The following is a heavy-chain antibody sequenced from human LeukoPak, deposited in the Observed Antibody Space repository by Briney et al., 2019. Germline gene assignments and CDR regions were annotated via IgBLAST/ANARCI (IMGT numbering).Heavy chain of an antibody. V-gene: IGHV3-30*02. CDR2: IRYDGSNK. CDR3: AKVDLWDDSSGYITSPFDS. D-gene: IGHD3-22*01. J-gene: IGHJ4*02. Sequence: PGGSLRLSCAASGFTFSSYGMHWVRQAPGKGLEWVAFIRYDGSNKYYADSVKGRFTISRDNSKNTLYLQMSSLRSEDTAVYYCAKVDLWDDSSGYITSPFDSWGQGTLVTVSS. CDR1: GFTFSSYG.